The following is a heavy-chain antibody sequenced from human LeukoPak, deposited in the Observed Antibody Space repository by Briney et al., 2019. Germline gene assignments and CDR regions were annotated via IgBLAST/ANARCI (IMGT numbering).Heavy chain of an antibody. CDR2: ISAYNGNT. Sequence: GASVKVSCKASGYTFTSYGISWVRQAPGQGLEWMGWISAYNGNTNYAQKLQGRVTMTEDTSTDTAYMELSSLRSEDTAVYYCATGVTMVRGVYAGWAFDIWGQGTMVTVSS. J-gene: IGHJ3*02. D-gene: IGHD3-10*01. CDR1: GYTFTSYG. CDR3: ATGVTMVRGVYAGWAFDI. V-gene: IGHV1-18*01.